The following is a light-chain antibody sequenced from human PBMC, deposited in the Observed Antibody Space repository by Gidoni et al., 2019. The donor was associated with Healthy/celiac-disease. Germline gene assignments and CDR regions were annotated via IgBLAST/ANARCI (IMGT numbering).Light chain of an antibody. Sequence: QSALTQPASVSGSPGQSLTISYTGTSSDVGGYNYVSWYQQHPGKAPKLMIYDVSNRPSGVSNRFSGSKSGNTASLTISGLQAEDEADYYCSSYTSSSTPWVFGGGTKLTVL. CDR1: SSDVGGYNY. V-gene: IGLV2-14*03. CDR3: SSYTSSSTPWV. CDR2: DVS. J-gene: IGLJ3*02.